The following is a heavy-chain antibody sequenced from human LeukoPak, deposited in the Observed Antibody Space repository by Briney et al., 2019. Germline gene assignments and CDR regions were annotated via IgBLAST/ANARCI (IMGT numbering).Heavy chain of an antibody. Sequence: GGSLRLSCAASGFTVSSNYMSWDRQAPGKGLEWVSVIYSGGSTYYADSVKGRFTISIDNSKNTLYLQMNSLRAEDTAVYYCARVGIAAAGAVVYWGEGTLVTVSS. V-gene: IGHV3-53*01. CDR2: IYSGGST. J-gene: IGHJ4*02. D-gene: IGHD6-13*01. CDR1: GFTVSSNY. CDR3: ARVGIAAAGAVVY.